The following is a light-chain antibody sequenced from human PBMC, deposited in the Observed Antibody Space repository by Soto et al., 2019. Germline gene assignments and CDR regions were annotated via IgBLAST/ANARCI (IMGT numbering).Light chain of an antibody. CDR1: QSVSNN. J-gene: IGKJ1*01. CDR3: QQYNNWPRR. Sequence: EIVMTQSPVTLSVSPGERATLSCRASQSVSNNLAWYQQKPGQAPRLLIYGASTRATGIPARFSGSGSGTEFTLTISSLQSEDFAVYYCQQYNNWPRRFGQGTKVEVK. V-gene: IGKV3-15*01. CDR2: GAS.